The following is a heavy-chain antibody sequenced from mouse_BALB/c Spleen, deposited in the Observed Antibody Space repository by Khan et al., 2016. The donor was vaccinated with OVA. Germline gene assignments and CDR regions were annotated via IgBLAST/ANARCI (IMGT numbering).Heavy chain of an antibody. V-gene: IGHV1-7*01. Sequence: VELVESGAELAKPGASVKMSCKASGYTFTTYWMHWVKQRPGQGLEWIGYINPTSGYTDYNEKFKDKATLSAAKSSSTAYLQLSSLTSEDSAVDYCTRDRIDYWGQGTTLKVAA. J-gene: IGHJ2*01. CDR3: TRDRIDY. CDR1: GYTFTTYW. CDR2: INPTSGYT.